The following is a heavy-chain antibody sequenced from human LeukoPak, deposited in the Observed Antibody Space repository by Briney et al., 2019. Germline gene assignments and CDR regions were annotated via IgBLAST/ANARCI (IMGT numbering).Heavy chain of an antibody. CDR3: ARGSLRFLEGFDY. Sequence: SETLSLTCAVSGGSISSGGYSWSWIRQPAGKGLEWIGYIYYSGSTNYNPSLKSRVTISVDTSKNQFSLKLSSVTAADTAVYYCARGSLRFLEGFDYWGQGTLVTVSS. CDR1: GGSISSGGYS. V-gene: IGHV4-61*10. CDR2: IYYSGST. J-gene: IGHJ4*02. D-gene: IGHD3-3*01.